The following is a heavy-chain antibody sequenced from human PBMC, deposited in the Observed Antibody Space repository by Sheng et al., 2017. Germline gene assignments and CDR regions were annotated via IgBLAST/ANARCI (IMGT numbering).Heavy chain of an antibody. D-gene: IGHD5-12*01. CDR2: ISYDASYK. V-gene: IGHV3-30*18. J-gene: IGHJ4*02. CDR3: AKRGDGYNSGDFDY. CDR1: GFTFSSYG. Sequence: QVQLVESGGGVVQPGRSLRLSCAASGFTFSSYGMHWVRQAPGKGLEWVAVISYDASYKYYADSVKGRFTISRDNSKNTLYLQMNSLRAEDTALYYCAKRGDGYNSGDFDYWGQGTLVTVSS.